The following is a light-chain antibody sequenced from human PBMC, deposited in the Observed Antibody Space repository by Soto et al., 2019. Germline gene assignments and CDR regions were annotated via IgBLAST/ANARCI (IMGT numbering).Light chain of an antibody. V-gene: IGLV1-36*01. J-gene: IGLJ2*01. CDR2: YDD. CDR3: ATWDDSRNALV. CDR1: SSNIGTYA. Sequence: QSVLTQSPSVSEAPWLTVTISCSGSSSNIGTYAVTWYQHLPGKAPKLLIYYDDVRPSGVSDRFSASKSGPSASLAIRGLQSGDEGDYYCATWDDSRNALVFGGGTKVTVL.